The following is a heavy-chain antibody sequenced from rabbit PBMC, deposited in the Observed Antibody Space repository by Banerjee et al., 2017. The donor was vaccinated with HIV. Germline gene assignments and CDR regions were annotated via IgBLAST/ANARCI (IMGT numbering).Heavy chain of an antibody. CDR3: ARDLAGVIGWHFNL. J-gene: IGHJ4*01. D-gene: IGHD4-1*01. V-gene: IGHV1S45*01. CDR2: IYTGSGSA. Sequence: QEQLEESGGDLVKPGGSLTLTCTASGFSFSSSYWICWVRQAPGKGLEWIACIYTGSGSALYVSWAKGRFTISKTSSTTVTLQMTSLTAADTATYFCARDLAGVIGWHFNLWGPGTLVTVS. CDR1: GFSFSSSYW.